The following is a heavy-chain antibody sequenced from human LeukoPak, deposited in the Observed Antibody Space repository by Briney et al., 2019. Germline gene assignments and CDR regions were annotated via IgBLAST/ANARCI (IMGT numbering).Heavy chain of an antibody. CDR3: ARRGSGSYYNKHYFDY. Sequence: PSETLSLTCAVYGGSFSGYYWSWIRQPPGKGLEWIGEINHSGSTNHNPSLKSRVTISVDTSKNQFSLKLSSVTAADTAVYYCARRGSGSYYNKHYFDYWGQGTLVTVSS. J-gene: IGHJ4*02. CDR1: GGSFSGYY. CDR2: INHSGST. D-gene: IGHD3-10*01. V-gene: IGHV4-34*01.